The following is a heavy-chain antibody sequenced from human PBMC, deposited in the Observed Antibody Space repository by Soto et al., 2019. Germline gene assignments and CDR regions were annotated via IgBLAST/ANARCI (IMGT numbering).Heavy chain of an antibody. CDR3: ARVPDY. Sequence: QLQLQESGSRLVKPTQTLSLTCAVSGGSISSGGYSWSWIRQPPGKGLEWIGYIYHSGSTYYNPSLKSRVTISVDRSKNQFSLKLSSVTAADTAVEYCARVPDYWGQGTLVTVSS. V-gene: IGHV4-30-2*01. J-gene: IGHJ4*02. CDR2: IYHSGST. CDR1: GGSISSGGYS.